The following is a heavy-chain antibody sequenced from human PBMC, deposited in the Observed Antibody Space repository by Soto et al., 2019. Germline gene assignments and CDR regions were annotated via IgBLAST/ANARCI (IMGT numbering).Heavy chain of an antibody. Sequence: GGSLRLSCAASGFSFTSYGLHWVRQAPGKGLEWVAVVWHDGSNHYYADSVKGRFTVSRDTSNNTLYLQMNSLRAEDTAVYYCERGRGVTMFDYWGEGALVTVYS. CDR3: ERGRGVTMFDY. V-gene: IGHV3-33*01. J-gene: IGHJ4*02. CDR2: VWHDGSNH. D-gene: IGHD3-10*01. CDR1: GFSFTSYG.